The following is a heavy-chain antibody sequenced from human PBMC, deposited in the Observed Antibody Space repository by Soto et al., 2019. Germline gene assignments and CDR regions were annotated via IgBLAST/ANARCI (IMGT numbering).Heavy chain of an antibody. V-gene: IGHV1-3*01. Sequence: ASVKVSCKASGYTFTSYAMHWVRQAPGQRLEWMGWINAGNGNTKYSQKFQGRVTITRDTSASTAYMELSSLRSEDTAVYYCARPRTTFRFLEWLLYTDAFDIWGQGTLVTV. CDR2: INAGNGNT. CDR1: GYTFTSYA. D-gene: IGHD3-3*01. CDR3: ARPRTTFRFLEWLLYTDAFDI. J-gene: IGHJ3*02.